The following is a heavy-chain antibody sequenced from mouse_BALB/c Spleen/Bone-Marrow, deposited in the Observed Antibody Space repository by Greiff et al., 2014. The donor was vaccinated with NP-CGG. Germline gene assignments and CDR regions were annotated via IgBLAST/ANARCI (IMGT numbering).Heavy chain of an antibody. CDR2: IRNKANGYTT. J-gene: IGHJ4*01. CDR1: GFTFTDYY. V-gene: IGHV7-3*02. Sequence: EVKLEESGGGLVQSGGSLRLSCATSGFTFTDYYMSWVRQPPGKALEWLGFIRNKANGYTTEYSASVKGRFTISRDNSQSILYLQMNTLRAEDSATYYCARDDYYAMDYWGQGTSVTVSS. CDR3: ARDDYYAMDY.